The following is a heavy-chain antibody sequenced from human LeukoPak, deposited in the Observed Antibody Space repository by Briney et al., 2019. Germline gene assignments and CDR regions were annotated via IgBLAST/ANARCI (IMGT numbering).Heavy chain of an antibody. CDR1: GFTFSSYG. CDR2: ISGSGGST. CDR3: AKDRSWLQFQGFDY. Sequence: GGSLRLSCAASGFTFSSYGMSWVRQAPGKGLEWVSAISGSGGSTYYADSVKGRFTISRDNSKNTLCLQMNSLRAEDTAVYYCAKDRSWLQFQGFDYWGQGTLVTVSS. V-gene: IGHV3-23*01. J-gene: IGHJ4*02. D-gene: IGHD5-24*01.